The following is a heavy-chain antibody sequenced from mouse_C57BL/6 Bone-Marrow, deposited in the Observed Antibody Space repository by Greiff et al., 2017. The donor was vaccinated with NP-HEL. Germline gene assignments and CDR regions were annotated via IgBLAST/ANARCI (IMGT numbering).Heavy chain of an antibody. D-gene: IGHD1-1*01. J-gene: IGHJ1*03. V-gene: IGHV6-3*01. Sequence: EVKLEESGGGLVQPGGSMKLSCVASGFTFSNYWMNWVRQSPEKGLEWVAQIRLKSDNYATHYAESVKGRFTISRDDSKSSVYLQMNNLRAEDTGIYYCTGAYYYGSSYPWWYFDVRGTGTTVTVSS. CDR3: TGAYYYGSSYPWWYFDV. CDR1: GFTFSNYW. CDR2: IRLKSDNYAT.